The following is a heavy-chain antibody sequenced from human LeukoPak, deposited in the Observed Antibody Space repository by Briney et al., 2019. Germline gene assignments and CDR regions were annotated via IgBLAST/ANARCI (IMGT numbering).Heavy chain of an antibody. CDR2: IRYDGSNK. Sequence: PGGSLRLSCAASGFTFSSYGMHWVRQAPGKGLEWVAFIRYDGSNKYYADSVKGRFTISRDNAKNSLYLQMNSLRAEDTALYYCAKTIEGRWELLNWGQGTLVTVSS. D-gene: IGHD1-26*01. V-gene: IGHV3-30*02. CDR1: GFTFSSYG. CDR3: AKTIEGRWELLN. J-gene: IGHJ4*02.